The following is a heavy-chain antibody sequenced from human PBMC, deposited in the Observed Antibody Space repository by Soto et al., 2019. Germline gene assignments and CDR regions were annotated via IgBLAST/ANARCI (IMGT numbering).Heavy chain of an antibody. V-gene: IGHV3-9*01. CDR2: ISWNSGSI. CDR3: AKDFGGYSGSFDY. CDR1: GFTFDDYG. D-gene: IGHD5-12*01. Sequence: EVQLVESGGGLVQPGRSLRLSCAASGFTFDDYGMHWIRQAPGKGLEWVSGISWNSGSIGYADSVKGRFTISRDNAKNSLYLQMNSLRAEDTALYYCAKDFGGYSGSFDYWGQGTLVNVSS. J-gene: IGHJ4*02.